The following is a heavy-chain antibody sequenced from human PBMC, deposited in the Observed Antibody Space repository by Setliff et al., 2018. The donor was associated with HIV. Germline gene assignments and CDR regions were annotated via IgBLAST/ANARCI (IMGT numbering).Heavy chain of an antibody. Sequence: PGESLKISCAASGFTFDEYGMSWVRQVPGKGLDWVSGINWNGGTTGYADSVKGRFTISRDNAKNSLYLQMNSLRAEDTAVYYCARDHQDPRCSGDCYPLPFDYWGQGTLVTVSS. CDR3: ARDHQDPRCSGDCYPLPFDY. CDR1: GFTFDEYG. V-gene: IGHV3-20*04. D-gene: IGHD2-21*02. J-gene: IGHJ4*02. CDR2: INWNGGTT.